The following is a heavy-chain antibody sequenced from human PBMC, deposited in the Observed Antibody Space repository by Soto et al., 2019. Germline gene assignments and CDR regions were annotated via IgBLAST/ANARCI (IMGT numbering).Heavy chain of an antibody. CDR2: IKSKTDGGTT. V-gene: IGHV3-15*07. CDR3: TTDDLRFLEWLSPMYGMDV. Sequence: EVQLVESGGGLVKPGGSLRLSCAASGFTFSNAWMNWVRQAPGKGLEWVGRIKSKTDGGTTDYAAPVKGRFTISRDDSKNTLYLQMNSLKTEDTAVYYCTTDDLRFLEWLSPMYGMDVWGQGTTVTVSS. CDR1: GFTFSNAW. D-gene: IGHD3-3*01. J-gene: IGHJ6*02.